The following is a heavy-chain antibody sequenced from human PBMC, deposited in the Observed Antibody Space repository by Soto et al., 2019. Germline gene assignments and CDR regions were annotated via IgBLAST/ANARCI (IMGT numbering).Heavy chain of an antibody. Sequence: SETLSLTCTVSGGSISSGGYYWSWIRQHPGKGLEWIGYIYYSGSTYYNPSLKSRVTISVDTSKNQFSLKLSSVTAADTALYYCARGNDYDFWSGYYSFDYYYYGMDVWGQGTTVTVSS. CDR1: GGSISSGGYY. D-gene: IGHD3-3*01. J-gene: IGHJ6*02. CDR3: ARGNDYDFWSGYYSFDYYYYGMDV. CDR2: IYYSGST. V-gene: IGHV4-31*03.